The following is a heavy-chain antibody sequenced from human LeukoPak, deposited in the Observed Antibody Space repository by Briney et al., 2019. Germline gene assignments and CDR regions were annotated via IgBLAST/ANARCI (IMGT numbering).Heavy chain of an antibody. J-gene: IGHJ4*02. CDR1: GFTFSSYA. V-gene: IGHV3-30-3*01. CDR3: AKDRALLYYDSSGYSGGEFDY. D-gene: IGHD3-22*01. Sequence: GGSLRLSCAASGFTFSSYAMHWVRRAPGKGLEWVAVISYDGSNKYYADSVKGRFTISRDNSKNTLYLQMNSLRAEDTAVYYCAKDRALLYYDSSGYSGGEFDYWGQGTLVTVSS. CDR2: ISYDGSNK.